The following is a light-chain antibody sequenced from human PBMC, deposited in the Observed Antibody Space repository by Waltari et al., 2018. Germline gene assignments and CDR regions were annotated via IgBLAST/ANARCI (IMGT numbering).Light chain of an antibody. CDR2: GAS. CDR3: QQHGSSPIT. V-gene: IGKV3-20*01. Sequence: EIVLTQSPGSLSLSPGERATLSCRASQSVRSSYLAWYQQKPGQAPSLLIYGASIRATGIPDRFSGRGSGTDFTLTINRLEPEDFAVYYCQQHGSSPITFGQGTRLEIK. CDR1: QSVRSSY. J-gene: IGKJ5*01.